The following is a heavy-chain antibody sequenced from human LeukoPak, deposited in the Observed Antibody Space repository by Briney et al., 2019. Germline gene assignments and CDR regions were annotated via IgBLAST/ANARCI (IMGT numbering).Heavy chain of an antibody. J-gene: IGHJ4*02. CDR3: ARHSDSAMYTDY. CDR1: GSNFVDYW. Sequence: KRGESLKISCKDSGSNFVDYWIGWVRQMPGKGLEWMGINPGDSDTRYSPSFQGQVTISADKSIDTAYLQWSGLQASDTAIYYCARHSDSAMYTDYWGQGTLVTVSS. CDR2: NPGDSDT. V-gene: IGHV5-51*01. D-gene: IGHD1-14*01.